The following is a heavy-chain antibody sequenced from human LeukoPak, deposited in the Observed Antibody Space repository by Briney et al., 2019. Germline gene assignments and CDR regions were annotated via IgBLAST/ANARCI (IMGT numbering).Heavy chain of an antibody. Sequence: PSETLSLTCAVYGGSFSGYYWSWVRQPPGKGLEWIGEINHSGSTNYNPSLKSRVTISVDTSKNQFSLKLSSVTAADTAVYYCARAQRHYPYYYDSSGYYTPWFYWGQGTLVTVSS. V-gene: IGHV4-34*01. CDR1: GGSFSGYY. J-gene: IGHJ4*02. CDR3: ARAQRHYPYYYDSSGYYTPWFY. D-gene: IGHD3-22*01. CDR2: INHSGST.